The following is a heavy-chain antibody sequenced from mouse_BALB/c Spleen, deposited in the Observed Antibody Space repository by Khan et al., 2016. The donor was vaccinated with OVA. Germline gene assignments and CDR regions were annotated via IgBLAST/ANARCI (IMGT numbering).Heavy chain of an antibody. J-gene: IGHJ3*01. Sequence: QVQLQQSGAELVRPGVSVKISCRASGYTFTDYAMHWVKQRHAKSLEWIGVISTNYGAADYNQKFQGKASMTVDRSSSTVYMELARLTSEDSALYYCVRGGKFAYWGQGTLVTVSA. CDR2: ISTNYGAA. CDR3: VRGGKFAY. V-gene: IGHV1S137*01. D-gene: IGHD1-1*02. CDR1: GYTFTDYA.